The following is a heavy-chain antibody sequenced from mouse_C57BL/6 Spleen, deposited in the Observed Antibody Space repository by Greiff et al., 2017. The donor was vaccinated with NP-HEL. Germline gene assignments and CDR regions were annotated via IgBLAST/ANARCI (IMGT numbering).Heavy chain of an antibody. J-gene: IGHJ2*01. D-gene: IGHD1-1*01. Sequence: EVQLQQSGPELVKPGASVKISCTASGYTFTDYYMNWVKQSHGKSLEWIGDINPNNGGTSYNQKFKGKATLTVDKSSSTAYMELRSLTSEDSAVYYCARGGTTVVADYWGQGTTLTVSS. CDR1: GYTFTDYY. V-gene: IGHV1-26*01. CDR2: INPNNGGT. CDR3: ARGGTTVVADY.